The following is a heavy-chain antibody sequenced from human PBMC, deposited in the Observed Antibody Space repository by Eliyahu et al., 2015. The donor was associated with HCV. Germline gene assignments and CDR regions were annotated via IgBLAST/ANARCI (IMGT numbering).Heavy chain of an antibody. V-gene: IGHV4-59*01. D-gene: IGHD2-15*01. Sequence: QVQLQESGPGLVKPSETLSLTCTVSGGSISSYYWSWIRQPPGKGLEWIGYIYYSGSTNYNPSLKSRVTISVDTSKNQFSLKLSSVTAADTAVYYCARACSGGSCYSRSSFDYWGQGTLVTVSS. CDR3: ARACSGGSCYSRSSFDY. CDR2: IYYSGST. CDR1: GGSISSYY. J-gene: IGHJ4*02.